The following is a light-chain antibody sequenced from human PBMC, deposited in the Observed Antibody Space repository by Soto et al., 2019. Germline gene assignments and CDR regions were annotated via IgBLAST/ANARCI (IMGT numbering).Light chain of an antibody. CDR3: LQEYNYPWT. CDR2: TAT. V-gene: IGKV1-6*01. J-gene: IGKJ1*01. Sequence: AIQMTQSPSSLSASVGDTVTITCRASQGIRNDLGWYQQKPGKAPKLLIYTATRLQTGVPSRFSGSGFGTDFTLTISSLQPEDFATYFCLQEYNYPWTFGQGTKVDI. CDR1: QGIRND.